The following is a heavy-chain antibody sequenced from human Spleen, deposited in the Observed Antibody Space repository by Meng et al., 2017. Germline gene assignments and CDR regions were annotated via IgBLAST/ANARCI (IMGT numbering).Heavy chain of an antibody. V-gene: IGHV3-7*01. J-gene: IGHJ4*02. CDR1: GFNFNKYW. Sequence: GESLKISCTASGFNFNKYWISWVRQAPGKGLDWVANIKHDGSEAYFVDSVKGRFSISRDNAKNSVSLQMNSLRAEDTAVYYCARDFYSSGHDYWGQGTLVTVSS. CDR2: IKHDGSEA. CDR3: ARDFYSSGHDY. D-gene: IGHD3-22*01.